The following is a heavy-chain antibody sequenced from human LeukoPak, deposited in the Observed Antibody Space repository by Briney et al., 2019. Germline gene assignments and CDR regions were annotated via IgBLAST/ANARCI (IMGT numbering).Heavy chain of an antibody. J-gene: IGHJ5*02. D-gene: IGHD3-9*01. Sequence: ASVNVSFKASGYTFTIYAMHWVRQAPGQRLEWMGWINAGNGNTKYSQKFQGRVTITRDTSASTAYMELSSLRSEDTAVYYCARDRIRYYMNWFDPWGQGTLVTVSS. CDR1: GYTFTIYA. CDR2: INAGNGNT. V-gene: IGHV1-3*01. CDR3: ARDRIRYYMNWFDP.